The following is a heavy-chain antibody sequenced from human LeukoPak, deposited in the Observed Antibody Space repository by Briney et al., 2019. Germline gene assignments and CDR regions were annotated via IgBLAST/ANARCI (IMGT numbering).Heavy chain of an antibody. Sequence: GGSLRLSCAASGFSFSTYGMHWVRQAPGKGLEWVAIIWYDGSDKYYADSVKGRFTISRDNSKDTLYLQMNSLRAEDTAVYYCAREGFVVAAAGHVGYFQHWGQGTLVTVSS. V-gene: IGHV3-33*08. D-gene: IGHD6-13*01. CDR1: GFSFSTYG. CDR3: AREGFVVAAAGHVGYFQH. J-gene: IGHJ1*01. CDR2: IWYDGSDK.